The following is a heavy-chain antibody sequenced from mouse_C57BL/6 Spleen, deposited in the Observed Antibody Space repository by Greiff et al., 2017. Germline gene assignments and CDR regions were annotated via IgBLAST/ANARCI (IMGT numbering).Heavy chain of an antibody. CDR2: INPSSGYT. CDR1: GYTFTSYT. D-gene: IGHD1-1*01. Sequence: QVQLQQSGAELARPGASVKMSCKASGYTFTSYTMHWVKQRPGQGLEWIGYINPSSGYTKYNQKFKDKATLTADKSSSTAYMQLSSLTSEDSAVYYCAYGSSYGFAYWGQGTLVTVSA. J-gene: IGHJ3*01. V-gene: IGHV1-4*01. CDR3: AYGSSYGFAY.